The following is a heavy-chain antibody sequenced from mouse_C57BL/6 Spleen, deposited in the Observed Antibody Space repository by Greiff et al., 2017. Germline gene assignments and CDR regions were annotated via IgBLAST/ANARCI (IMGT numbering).Heavy chain of an antibody. CDR1: GYAFSSSW. D-gene: IGHD1-1*01. CDR3: AREGDYYGSSSY. J-gene: IGHJ3*01. Sequence: QVQLQQSGPELVKPGASVKISCKASGYAFSSSWMNWVKQRPGKGLEWIGRIYPGDGDTNYNGKFKGKATLTADKSSSTAYMQLSSLTSEDSAVYFCAREGDYYGSSSYWGQGTLVTVSA. CDR2: IYPGDGDT. V-gene: IGHV1-82*01.